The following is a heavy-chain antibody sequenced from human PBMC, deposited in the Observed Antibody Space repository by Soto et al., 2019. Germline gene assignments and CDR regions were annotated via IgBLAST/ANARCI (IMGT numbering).Heavy chain of an antibody. CDR1: GFTFTSYA. CDR2: ISGSGGST. CDR3: AKRTTGWYLDL. V-gene: IGHV3-23*01. J-gene: IGHJ2*01. Sequence: VQLLESGGGLVQPGGSLRLSCAASGFTFTSYAMNWVRQAPGKGLEWVSVISGSGGSTYYADSVKGGFTISRDNSKNTLYLQMNSLRAEDPAVYYGAKRTTGWYLDLWGRCTLVTVSS.